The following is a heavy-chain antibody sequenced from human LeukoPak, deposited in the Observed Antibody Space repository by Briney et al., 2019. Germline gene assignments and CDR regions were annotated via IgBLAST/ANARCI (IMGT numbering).Heavy chain of an antibody. D-gene: IGHD3-16*01. Sequence: GGSLRLSCAAAGFTFRSYSMNWVRQAPGKGLEWLSYINSGSSSIYYADSVKGRFTISRDNAKNSLYLEVNSLRAEDTAVYYCARVVYYDYVLGSLDYWGQGTLVTVCS. CDR2: INSGSSSI. J-gene: IGHJ4*02. V-gene: IGHV3-48*04. CDR3: ARVVYYDYVLGSLDY. CDR1: GFTFRSYS.